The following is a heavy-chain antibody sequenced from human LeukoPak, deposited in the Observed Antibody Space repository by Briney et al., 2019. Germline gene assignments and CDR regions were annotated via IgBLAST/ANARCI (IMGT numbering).Heavy chain of an antibody. CDR3: ARETSQKGAHYMDV. CDR1: GGSILSSSYY. CDR2: IYYSGST. J-gene: IGHJ6*03. D-gene: IGHD3-16*01. Sequence: NPSETLSLTCTVSGGSILSSSYYWGWIRQPPGKGLEWIGSIYYSGSTHYNPSLKSRVTISVDTSKNQFSLKLSSVTAADTAVYYCARETSQKGAHYMDVWGKGTTVTISS. V-gene: IGHV4-39*07.